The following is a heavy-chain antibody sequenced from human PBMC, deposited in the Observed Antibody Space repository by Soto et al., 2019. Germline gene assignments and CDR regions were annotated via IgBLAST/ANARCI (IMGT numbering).Heavy chain of an antibody. V-gene: IGHV1-8*01. CDR2: MNPNSGNT. CDR1: GYTFTSYD. CDR3: ARGRGWSDHTDY. Sequence: ASVKVSCKASGYTFTSYDINWVRQATGQGLEWMGWMNPNSGNTGYAQKFQGRVTMTRNTSISTAYMELSSLRSEDTAVYYCARGRGWSDHTDYWGQGTLVTVSS. D-gene: IGHD3-3*01. J-gene: IGHJ4*02.